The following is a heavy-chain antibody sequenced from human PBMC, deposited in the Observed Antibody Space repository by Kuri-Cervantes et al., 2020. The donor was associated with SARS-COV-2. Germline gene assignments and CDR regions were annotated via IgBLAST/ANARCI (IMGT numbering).Heavy chain of an antibody. D-gene: IGHD4-11*01. CDR1: GGSISSSNW. V-gene: IGHV4-4*02. CDR3: ARLLLGYSNYAYHYYGMDV. CDR2: IYHSGST. Sequence: SETLSLTCAVSGGSISSSNWCWWVRQPPGKGLEWSGEIYHSGSTNYHPSLNSRVTISVDTSKNQFSLKLSSVTAADTAVYYCARLLLGYSNYAYHYYGMDVWGHGTTVTVSS. J-gene: IGHJ6*02.